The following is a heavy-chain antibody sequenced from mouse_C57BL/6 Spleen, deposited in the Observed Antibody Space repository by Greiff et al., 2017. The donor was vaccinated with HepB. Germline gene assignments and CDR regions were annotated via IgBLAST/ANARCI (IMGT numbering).Heavy chain of an antibody. Sequence: VKLQESGAELVKPGASVKISCKASGYAFSSYWMNWVKQRPGKGLEWIGQIYPGDGDTNYNGKFKGKATLTADKSSSTAYMQLSSLTSEDSAVYFCARSGYDYDRLAYWGQGTLVTVSA. J-gene: IGHJ3*01. CDR1: GYAFSSYW. D-gene: IGHD2-4*01. CDR2: IYPGDGDT. CDR3: ARSGYDYDRLAY. V-gene: IGHV1-80*01.